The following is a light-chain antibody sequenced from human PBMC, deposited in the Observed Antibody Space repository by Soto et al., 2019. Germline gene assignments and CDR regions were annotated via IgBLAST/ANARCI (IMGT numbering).Light chain of an antibody. V-gene: IGLV1-40*01. CDR1: SSNIGAGYD. CDR3: QSYDSSLSGLV. Sequence: QSVLTQPPSVSGAPGQRVTISCTGSSSNIGAGYDVNWYQQLPGTAPKLLIYGNSNRPSGVPDRFSGSKSVTSASLAINGLQAEDEADYYFQSYDSSLSGLVFGTGTKLTVL. J-gene: IGLJ1*01. CDR2: GNS.